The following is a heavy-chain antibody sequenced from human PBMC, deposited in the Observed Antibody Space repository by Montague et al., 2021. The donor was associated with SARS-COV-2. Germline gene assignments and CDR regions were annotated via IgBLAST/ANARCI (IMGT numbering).Heavy chain of an antibody. CDR2: IYSSGST. CDR3: ARELGVVVTAFPMMDV. V-gene: IGHV3-66*01. CDR1: GFTVSSNY. Sequence: SLRLSCPASGFTVSSNYMTWVRQAPGKGLEWISVIYSSGSTFYADSVKGRFTISGDNSKNTLYLQMNSLRAEDTAVYYCARELGVVVTAFPMMDVWGQGTTVTVSS. J-gene: IGHJ6*02. D-gene: IGHD2-21*02.